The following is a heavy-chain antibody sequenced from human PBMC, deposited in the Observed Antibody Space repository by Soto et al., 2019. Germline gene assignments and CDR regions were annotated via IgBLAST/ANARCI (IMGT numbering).Heavy chain of an antibody. J-gene: IGHJ4*02. Sequence: QVQLVESGGGVVQPGRSLRLSCAASGFTFSSYAMHWVRQAPGKGLEWVAVISYDGSNKYYADSVKGRFTISRDNSKNTLYMQMHSPRAKDTDVYYCARVLRSSGWYSRRDYWGQGTMVTVSS. D-gene: IGHD6-19*01. V-gene: IGHV3-30-3*01. CDR2: ISYDGSNK. CDR3: ARVLRSSGWYSRRDY. CDR1: GFTFSSYA.